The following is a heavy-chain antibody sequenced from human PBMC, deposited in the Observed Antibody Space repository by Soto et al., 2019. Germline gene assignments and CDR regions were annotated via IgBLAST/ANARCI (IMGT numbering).Heavy chain of an antibody. Sequence: PGGSLRLSCAASGFTFSSYSMNWVRQAPGKGLEWVSSISSSSSYIYYADSVKGRFTISRDNAKNSLYLQMNSLRAEDTAVYYCARSGSTVTSDVDYWGQGTLVTVSS. CDR2: ISSSSSYI. J-gene: IGHJ4*02. D-gene: IGHD4-17*01. V-gene: IGHV3-21*01. CDR1: GFTFSSYS. CDR3: ARSGSTVTSDVDY.